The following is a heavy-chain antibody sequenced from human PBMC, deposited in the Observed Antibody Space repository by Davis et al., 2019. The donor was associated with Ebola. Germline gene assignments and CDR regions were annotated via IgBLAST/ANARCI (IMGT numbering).Heavy chain of an antibody. Sequence: PGGSLRLSCAASGFIFSDYYMSWIRQAPGKGLEWVSYISGSSSTIYYADSVKGRFTISRDNAKNSLYLQMNSLRAEDTAVYYCARDSSSAGGMDVWGKGTTVTVSS. CDR1: GFIFSDYY. V-gene: IGHV3-11*01. J-gene: IGHJ6*04. CDR2: ISGSSSTI. CDR3: ARDSSSAGGMDV.